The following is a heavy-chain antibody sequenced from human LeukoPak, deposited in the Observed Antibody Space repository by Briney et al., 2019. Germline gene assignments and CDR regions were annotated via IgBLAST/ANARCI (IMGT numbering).Heavy chain of an antibody. V-gene: IGHV3-53*01. J-gene: IGHJ6*03. CDR3: ASGSGSYRTPYYYMDV. CDR1: GVTFSSNY. Sequence: GGTLRLSCVASGVTFSSNYMSWVRQAPGKGLEWVSVIYSGGSTYYADSVKGRFTISIDNSKNTLYLQMNSLRAEDTAVYYCASGSGSYRTPYYYMDVWGTGTTVTVSS. D-gene: IGHD3-10*01. CDR2: IYSGGST.